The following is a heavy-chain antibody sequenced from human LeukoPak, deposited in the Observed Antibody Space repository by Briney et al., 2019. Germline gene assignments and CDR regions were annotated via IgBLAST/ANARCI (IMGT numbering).Heavy chain of an antibody. D-gene: IGHD1-7*01. CDR2: ISSSSSYI. V-gene: IGHV3-21*01. J-gene: IGHJ4*02. CDR3: ARAPRPRTYFDY. Sequence: GGSLRLSCAASGFTFSSYSMNWVRQAPGKGLEWVSSISSSSSYICYADSVKGRFTISRDNAKNSLYLQMNSLRAEDTAVYYCARAPRPRTYFDYWGQGTLVTVSS. CDR1: GFTFSSYS.